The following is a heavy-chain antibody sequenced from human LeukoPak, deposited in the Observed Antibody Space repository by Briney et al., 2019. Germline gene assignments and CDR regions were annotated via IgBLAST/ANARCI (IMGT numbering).Heavy chain of an antibody. CDR1: GFTFSSYG. Sequence: GGSLRLSCAASGFTFSSYGMHWVRQAPGKGLEWVAFIRYDGSNKYYADSVKGRFTISRDNSKNTLYLQMNSLRAEDTAVYYCAKGRSALDAFDIWGQGTMVTVSS. J-gene: IGHJ3*02. CDR3: AKGRSALDAFDI. CDR2: IRYDGSNK. D-gene: IGHD3-3*01. V-gene: IGHV3-30*02.